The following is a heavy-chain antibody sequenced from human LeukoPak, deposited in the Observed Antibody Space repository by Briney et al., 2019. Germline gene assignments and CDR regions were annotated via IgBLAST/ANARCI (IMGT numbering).Heavy chain of an antibody. CDR2: INHSGSP. V-gene: IGHV4-34*01. D-gene: IGHD3-10*01. CDR1: GGSFSGYY. Sequence: PSETLSLTCAVYGGSFSGYYWSWIRHPPGKGLEWIGEINHSGSPNYNPSLKSRVTISIDTSKNQFSLKLSPVTAADTAVYYCARDLSDYYGSGSYRPIDAFDIWGQGTMVTVSS. CDR3: ARDLSDYYGSGSYRPIDAFDI. J-gene: IGHJ3*02.